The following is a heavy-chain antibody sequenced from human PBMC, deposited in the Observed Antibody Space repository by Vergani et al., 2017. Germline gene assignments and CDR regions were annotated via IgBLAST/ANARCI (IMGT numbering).Heavy chain of an antibody. Sequence: EVQLLESGGDLVQPGGSLRLSCAASGFTFTMHAMSWVRRAPGKGLEWVSTLSASDRRTHYADSVKGRFTISRDIAKNTLFLHMNSLRPEDAAVYYCAKVGRSEVAGTVGAFDIWGQGTMVTVSS. V-gene: IGHV3-23*01. CDR1: GFTFTMHA. D-gene: IGHD6-19*01. CDR3: AKVGRSEVAGTVGAFDI. CDR2: LSASDRRT. J-gene: IGHJ3*02.